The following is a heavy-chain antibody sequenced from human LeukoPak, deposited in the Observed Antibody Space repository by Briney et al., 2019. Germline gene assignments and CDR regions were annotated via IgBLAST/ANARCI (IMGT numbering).Heavy chain of an antibody. Sequence: ASVKVSCKASGYTFTSYYMHWVRQAPGQGLEWMGIINPSGGSTSYAQKFQGRVTMTRDTSTSTVYMELSSLRYEDTAVYYCARSNHCSSTSCYSPDAFDIWGQGTMVTVSP. D-gene: IGHD2-2*01. V-gene: IGHV1-46*03. J-gene: IGHJ3*02. CDR3: ARSNHCSSTSCYSPDAFDI. CDR1: GYTFTSYY. CDR2: INPSGGST.